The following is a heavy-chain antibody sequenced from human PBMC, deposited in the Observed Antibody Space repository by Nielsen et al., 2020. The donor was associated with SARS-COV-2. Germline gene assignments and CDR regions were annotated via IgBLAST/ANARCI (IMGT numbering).Heavy chain of an antibody. J-gene: IGHJ3*01. CDR2: IKQDGSEK. V-gene: IGHV3-7*01. CDR3: ARDWGRAFDV. CDR1: GFTFSSLW. Sequence: GESLKISCAASGFTFSSLWMSWVRQVPGKGLEWVADIKQDGSEKVYVDSVKDRFTISRDNAKNSLYLQMNSLRAEDTAIYYCARDWGRAFDVWSQGTMVTVSS. D-gene: IGHD3-16*01.